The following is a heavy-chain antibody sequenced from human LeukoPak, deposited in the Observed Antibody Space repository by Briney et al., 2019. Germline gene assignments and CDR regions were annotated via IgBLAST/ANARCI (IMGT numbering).Heavy chain of an antibody. D-gene: IGHD6-19*01. J-gene: IGHJ4*02. CDR1: GFTFSSYG. V-gene: IGHV3-33*01. CDR2: IWYDGSNK. Sequence: PGRSLRLSCAASGFTFSSYGMHWVRQAPGKGLEWVAVIWYDGSNKYYADSVKGRFTISRDNAKNSLYLQMNSLRAEDTAVYYCARTGLVPFDYWGQGTLVTVSS. CDR3: ARTGLVPFDY.